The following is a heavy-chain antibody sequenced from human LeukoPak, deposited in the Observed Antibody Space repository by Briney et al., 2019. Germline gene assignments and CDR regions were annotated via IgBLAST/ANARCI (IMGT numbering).Heavy chain of an antibody. J-gene: IGHJ6*03. D-gene: IGHD2-2*01. CDR3: ARQIVVVPAARTNYYYMDV. CDR1: GGTFSSYA. V-gene: IGHV1-69*01. Sequence: SSVTVSCKASGGTFSSYAISRLRQAPGQGLEWMGGIIPIFCTANYAQKFQGRVTITADESTSTAYMELSSLRSEDTAVYYCARQIVVVPAARTNYYYMDVWGKGTTVTVSS. CDR2: IIPIFCTA.